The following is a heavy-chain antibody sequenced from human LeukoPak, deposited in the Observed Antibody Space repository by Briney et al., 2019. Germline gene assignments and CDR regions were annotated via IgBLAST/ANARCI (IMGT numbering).Heavy chain of an antibody. Sequence: ASVKVSCKASGYTFTSYDINWVRQATGQGLEWMGWMNPNSGNTGYAQKFQGRVTMTRNTSISTAYMELSSLRSEDTAVYYCARVRRCSSTSCYSRYYGMDVWGQGTTVTVSS. CDR2: MNPNSGNT. J-gene: IGHJ6*02. D-gene: IGHD2-2*02. CDR1: GYTFTSYD. V-gene: IGHV1-8*01. CDR3: ARVRRCSSTSCYSRYYGMDV.